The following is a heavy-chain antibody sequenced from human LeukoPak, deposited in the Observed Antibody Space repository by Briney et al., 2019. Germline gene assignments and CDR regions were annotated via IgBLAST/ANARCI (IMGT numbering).Heavy chain of an antibody. CDR3: ARGPLTRYGYYYGMDV. CDR1: GITVSSNY. CDR2: IYSGGST. D-gene: IGHD3-9*01. Sequence: GGSLRLSCAASGITVSSNYMSWVRQAPGKGLEWVSIIYSGGSTYYADSVKGRFSISRDNSKNTLYLQMNSLRAEDTAVYYCARGPLTRYGYYYGMDVWGQGTTVTVSS. V-gene: IGHV3-53*01. J-gene: IGHJ6*02.